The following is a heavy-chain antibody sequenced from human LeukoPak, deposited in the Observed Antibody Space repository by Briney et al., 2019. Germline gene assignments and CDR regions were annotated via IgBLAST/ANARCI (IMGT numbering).Heavy chain of an antibody. CDR1: GFTFSSYG. CDR3: ARGGSYGGYHSY. Sequence: GGSLRLSCAASGFTFSSYGMRWVRQAPGKGLEWVATISYDGSNKDYADSVKGRCTISRDNSKNTLYLQMNSLRDEDTALYYCARGGSYGGYHSYWGQGTLVTVSS. V-gene: IGHV3-30*04. D-gene: IGHD4-23*01. J-gene: IGHJ4*02. CDR2: ISYDGSNK.